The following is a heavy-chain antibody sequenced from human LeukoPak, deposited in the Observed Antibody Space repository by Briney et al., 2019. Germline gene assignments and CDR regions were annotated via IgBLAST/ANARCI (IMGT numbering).Heavy chain of an antibody. J-gene: IGHJ4*02. V-gene: IGHV3-21*06. CDR2: ISPDGETT. D-gene: IGHD3-10*01. CDR3: TRDLPVPSLVRGIIISGLIDY. Sequence: GGSLRLSCEASGFTFSSTSMNWARQAPGKGLEWVSSISPDGETTYHADSVKGRFTTSRDNAKSSLYLQMNSLRAEATALYYCTRDLPVPSLVRGIIISGLIDYWGQGTLVTVSS. CDR1: GFTFSSTS.